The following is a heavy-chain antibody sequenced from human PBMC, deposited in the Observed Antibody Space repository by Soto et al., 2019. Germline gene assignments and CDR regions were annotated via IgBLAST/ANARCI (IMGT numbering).Heavy chain of an antibody. D-gene: IGHD3-3*01. J-gene: IGHJ3*02. CDR2: IYSGGST. CDR3: ARVRHDYDFWSGYSYAFDI. V-gene: IGHV3-66*01. CDR1: GFTVSSNY. Sequence: PGGSLRLSCAASGFTVSSNYMSWVRQAPGKELEWVSVIYSGGSTYYADSVKGRFTISSDNSKNTQYLQMNRLRAEETAVYYCARVRHDYDFWSGYSYAFDIWGQGTMVTVSS.